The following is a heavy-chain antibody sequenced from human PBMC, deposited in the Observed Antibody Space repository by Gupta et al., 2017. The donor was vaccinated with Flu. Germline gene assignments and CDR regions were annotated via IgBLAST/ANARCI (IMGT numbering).Heavy chain of an antibody. CDR2: IRGKGGSR. V-gene: IGHV3-23*01. CDR3: AKAIFGIICISAGYFDN. Sequence: PGKGLEGVAAIRGKGGSRFYADSVEGGFTISRDNAENTMYLQMNSMRAEDAAVYYCAKAIFGIICISAGYFDNWGQGTLVTVSS. D-gene: IGHD6-25*01. J-gene: IGHJ4*02.